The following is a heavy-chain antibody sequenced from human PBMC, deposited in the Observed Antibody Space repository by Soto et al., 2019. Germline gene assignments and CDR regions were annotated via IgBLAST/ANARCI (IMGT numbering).Heavy chain of an antibody. CDR2: INAGNGNT. D-gene: IGHD6-19*01. Sequence: QVQLVQSGAEVKKPGASVKVSCKASGYTFTSYAMHWVRQAPGQRLEWMGWINAGNGNTKYSQKFQGRVTITRDTSASTAYMELSSLRSEDTAVYYCASLSVAGTYYYYGMDVWGQGTTVTVSS. CDR1: GYTFTSYA. V-gene: IGHV1-3*01. J-gene: IGHJ6*02. CDR3: ASLSVAGTYYYYGMDV.